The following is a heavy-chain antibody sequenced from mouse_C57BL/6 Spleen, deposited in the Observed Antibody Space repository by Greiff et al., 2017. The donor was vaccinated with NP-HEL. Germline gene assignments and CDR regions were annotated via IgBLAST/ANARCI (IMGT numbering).Heavy chain of an antibody. J-gene: IGHJ3*01. CDR2: IDPSDSET. CDR3: ARGGYGDFLAY. Sequence: VQLQQSGAELVRPGSSVKLSCKASGYTFTSYWMHWVKQRPIQGLEWIGNIDPSDSETHYNQKFKDKATLTVDKSSSTAYMQLSSLTSEDSAVYYCARGGYGDFLAYWGQGTLVTVSA. D-gene: IGHD2-13*01. V-gene: IGHV1-52*01. CDR1: GYTFTSYW.